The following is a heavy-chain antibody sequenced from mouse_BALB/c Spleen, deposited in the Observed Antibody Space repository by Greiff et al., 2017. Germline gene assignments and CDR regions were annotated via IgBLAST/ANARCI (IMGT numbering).Heavy chain of an antibody. Sequence: EVKLMESGGGLVKPGGSLKLSCAASGFTFSDYYMYWVRQTPEKRLEWVATISDGGSYTYYPDSVKGRFTISRDNAKNNLYLQMSSLKSEDTAMYYCARGDLYYYAMDDWGQGTSVTVSS. J-gene: IGHJ4*01. CDR2: ISDGGSYT. CDR1: GFTFSDYY. CDR3: ARGDLYYYAMDD. V-gene: IGHV5-4*02. D-gene: IGHD1-1*01.